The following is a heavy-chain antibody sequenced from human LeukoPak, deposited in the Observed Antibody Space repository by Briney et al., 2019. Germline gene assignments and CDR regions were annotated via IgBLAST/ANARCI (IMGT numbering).Heavy chain of an antibody. CDR1: GYTSTGYY. CDR3: ARENCTNGVCYKQLDY. V-gene: IGHV1-2*02. J-gene: IGHJ4*02. CDR2: INPNSGDT. Sequence: ASVKVSCKASGYTSTGYYMHWVRQAPGQGLEWMGWINPNSGDTNYAQKFQGRVAMTRDTSISTAYMELSRPRSDDTAVYYCARENCTNGVCYKQLDYWGQGTLVTVSS. D-gene: IGHD2-8*01.